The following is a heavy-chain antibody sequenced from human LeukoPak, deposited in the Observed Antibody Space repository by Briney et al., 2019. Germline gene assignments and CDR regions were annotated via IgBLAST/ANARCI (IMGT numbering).Heavy chain of an antibody. CDR2: NSSNSSYI. CDR1: GFTFSSYS. V-gene: IGHV3-21*03. J-gene: IGHJ6*03. CDR3: ARFGYDDFWSGPSYYYMDV. Sequence: GGSLRLSCAASGFTFSSYSMNWVRHAPGKGLEWVSSNSSNSSYIYYADSVKGRFTISRDNAKNSLYLQMNSLRAEHTAVYYCARFGYDDFWSGPSYYYMDVWGKGTTVTVSS. D-gene: IGHD3-3*01.